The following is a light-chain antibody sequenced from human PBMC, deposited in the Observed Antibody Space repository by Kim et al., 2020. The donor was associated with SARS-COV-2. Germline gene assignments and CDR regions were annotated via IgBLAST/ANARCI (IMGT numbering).Light chain of an antibody. V-gene: IGKV3-11*01. CDR2: DAS. CDR1: QSISSF. CDR3: HQRSNWPGT. J-gene: IGKJ5*01. Sequence: LSPGERATLSCRASQSISSFLAWYQQIPGQAPRLLIYDASNRATDIPARFSCSGSGTDFTLTISSLEPEDFALYYCHQRSNWPGTFGQGTRLEIK.